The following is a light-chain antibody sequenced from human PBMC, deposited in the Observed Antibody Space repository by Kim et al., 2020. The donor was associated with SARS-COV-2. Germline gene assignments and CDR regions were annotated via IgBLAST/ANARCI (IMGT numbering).Light chain of an antibody. J-gene: IGLJ3*02. V-gene: IGLV1-44*01. CDR1: SSNIGTNT. CDR3: AAWDDDLSAWM. CDR2: RNN. Sequence: QSALTQPPSASGTPGQSVTISCSGSSSNIGTNTVNWYQHFPGTAPELLIFRNNQRPSGVPDRFSGSKSGTSASLAISDLQPDDEADYYCAAWDDDLSAWMFGGGTQLTVL.